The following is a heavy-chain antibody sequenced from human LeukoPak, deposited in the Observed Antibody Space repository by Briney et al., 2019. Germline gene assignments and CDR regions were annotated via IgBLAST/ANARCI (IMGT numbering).Heavy chain of an antibody. D-gene: IGHD5-18*01. CDR2: INAGNGNI. J-gene: IGHJ4*02. CDR3: ASSRRGYSYGYLDY. V-gene: IGHV1-3*01. CDR1: GYTFTSYA. Sequence: ASVKVSCKASGYTFTSYAMHWVRQAPGQRLEWMGWINAGNGNIKYSQKFQGRVTITRDTSASTAYMELSSLRSEDTAVYYCASSRRGYSYGYLDYWGQGTLVTVSS.